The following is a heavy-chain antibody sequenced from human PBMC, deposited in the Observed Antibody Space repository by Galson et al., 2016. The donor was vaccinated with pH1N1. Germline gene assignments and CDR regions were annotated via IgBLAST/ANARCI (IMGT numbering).Heavy chain of an antibody. V-gene: IGHV2-70*01. CDR2: IDWDEDK. CDR1: GFSLSTSGMC. J-gene: IGHJ4*02. CDR3: ARIFYGDYSDYFDY. Sequence: PALVKPTQTLTLTCTFSGFSLSTSGMCVSWIRQPPGKALEWLALIDWDEDKYYSTSLKTRLTISKDTSKNQVVLTMTNMDPVDTATYYCARIFYGDYSDYFDYWGQGTLVTVSS. D-gene: IGHD4-11*01.